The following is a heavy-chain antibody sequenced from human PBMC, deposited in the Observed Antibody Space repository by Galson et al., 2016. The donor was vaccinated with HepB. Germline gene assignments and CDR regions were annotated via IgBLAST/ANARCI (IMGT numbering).Heavy chain of an antibody. V-gene: IGHV3-30*18. CDR3: VKDAMIYAPLKLFKY. J-gene: IGHJ4*02. CDR2: VSYDGTNR. CDR1: GFTFTDFG. D-gene: IGHD2-2*01. Sequence: SLRLSCAASGFTFTDFGMHWVRQAPGKGPEWVAVVSYDGTNRDYADSVKGRFTISRDDSKNTLSLQMSNLRPEDTAVYYCVKDAMIYAPLKLFKYWGQGALVTISS.